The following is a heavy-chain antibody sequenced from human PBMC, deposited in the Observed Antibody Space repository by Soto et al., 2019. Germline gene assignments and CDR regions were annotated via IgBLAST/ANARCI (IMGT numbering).Heavy chain of an antibody. CDR3: TRDVETYYDFWSGYPDDYYYYGMDV. CDR1: GFTFGDYA. J-gene: IGHJ6*02. V-gene: IGHV3-49*03. CDR2: IRSKAYGGTT. D-gene: IGHD3-3*01. Sequence: GGSLRLSCTASGFTFGDYAMSWFRQAPGKGLEWVGFIRSKAYGGTTEYAASVKGRLTISRDDSKSIAYLQMNSLKTEDTAVYYCTRDVETYYDFWSGYPDDYYYYGMDVWGQGTTVTVSS.